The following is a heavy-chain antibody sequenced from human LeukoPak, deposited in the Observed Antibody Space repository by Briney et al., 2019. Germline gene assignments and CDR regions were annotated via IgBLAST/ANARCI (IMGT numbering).Heavy chain of an antibody. D-gene: IGHD3-10*01. CDR3: ARSGGSF. CDR1: GFTLSIYW. Sequence: PGGSLRLSCAASGFTLSIYWMAWVRQAPGKGLEWVANIKQDGSEKYYVDSVKGRFTISRDNAKNSLYLQMNSLRAEDTAVYYCARSGGSFWGQGTLVTVSS. V-gene: IGHV3-7*01. CDR2: IKQDGSEK. J-gene: IGHJ4*02.